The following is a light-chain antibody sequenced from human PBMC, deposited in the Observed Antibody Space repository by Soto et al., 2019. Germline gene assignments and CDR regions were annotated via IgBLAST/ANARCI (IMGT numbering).Light chain of an antibody. Sequence: QSALTQPASVSGSPGQSITISCTGTSSDVGGYNYVSWYQQHPGKAPKLMIYDVSYRPSGVSNRFSGSKSGNTASLTVPGLQAEDEADYYCSSYASSSTPYVFGTGTKVTVL. V-gene: IGLV2-14*03. J-gene: IGLJ1*01. CDR1: SSDVGGYNY. CDR3: SSYASSSTPYV. CDR2: DVS.